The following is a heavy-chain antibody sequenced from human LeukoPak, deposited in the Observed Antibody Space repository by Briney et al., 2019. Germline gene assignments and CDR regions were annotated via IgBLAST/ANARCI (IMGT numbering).Heavy chain of an antibody. CDR3: AREMVVVAATYAFDI. V-gene: IGHV3-21*01. Sequence: GGSLRLSCAASGFTFSSYSMNWVRQAPGKGLEWVSSISSSSSYIYYADSVKGRFTISRDNAKNSLYLQMNSLRAEDTAVYYCAREMVVVAATYAFDIWGQGTMVTVSS. CDR2: ISSSSSYI. CDR1: GFTFSSYS. D-gene: IGHD2-15*01. J-gene: IGHJ3*02.